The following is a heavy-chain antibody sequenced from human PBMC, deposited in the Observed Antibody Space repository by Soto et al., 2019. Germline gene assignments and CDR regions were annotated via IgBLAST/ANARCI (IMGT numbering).Heavy chain of an antibody. CDR2: IYKSATT. V-gene: IGHV4-30-4*01. D-gene: IGHD2-15*01. CDR1: GDSISSVDYF. Sequence: SETLSLTCSVSGDSISSVDYFWAWVRQPPGQALEYIGYIYKSATTYYNPSFESRVAISLDTSKSQFSLNVTSVTAADTAVYFCARGRYCLTGRCFPNWFDSWGQGTLVTVSS. J-gene: IGHJ5*01. CDR3: ARGRYCLTGRCFPNWFDS.